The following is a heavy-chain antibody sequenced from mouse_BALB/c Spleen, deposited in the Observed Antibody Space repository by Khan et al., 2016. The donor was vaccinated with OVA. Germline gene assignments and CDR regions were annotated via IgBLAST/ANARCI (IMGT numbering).Heavy chain of an antibody. CDR2: ISYSGNT. Sequence: VQLQESGPGLVKPSQSLSLTCTVTGYSITSDYAWNWIRQFPGNKLEWMGYISYSGNTSYNPSLKSQISITRDTSKNQFFLQLNSVTTEDTATYYCASELGRYYALDYWGQGTSVTVSS. J-gene: IGHJ4*01. D-gene: IGHD4-1*01. CDR1: GYSITSDYA. V-gene: IGHV3-2*02. CDR3: ASELGRYYALDY.